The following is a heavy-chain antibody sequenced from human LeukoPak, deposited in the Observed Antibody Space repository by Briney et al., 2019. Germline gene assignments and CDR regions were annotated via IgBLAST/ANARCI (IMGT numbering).Heavy chain of an antibody. V-gene: IGHV4-39*01. CDR3: ARHSVGLSTFDP. J-gene: IGHJ5*02. CDR1: GGSISRSSHY. Sequence: PSETLSLTCTVSGGSISRSSHYWGWIRQPPGKGLAWIGSVYHTGTTYYSPSLKSRVTISADTSKNQFSLKLTSVTAADTAVYYCARHSVGLSTFDPWGQGTPVTVSS. D-gene: IGHD2/OR15-2a*01. CDR2: VYHTGTT.